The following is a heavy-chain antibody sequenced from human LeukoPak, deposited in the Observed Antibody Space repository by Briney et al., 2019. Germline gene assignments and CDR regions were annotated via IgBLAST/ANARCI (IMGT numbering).Heavy chain of an antibody. V-gene: IGHV4-59*08. CDR3: TRRDTSGYYYY. J-gene: IGHJ4*02. Sequence: SETLSLTCTVSGGSTSSYYWSWIRQPPGKGLEWIGYIYSSGSTNYNPSLKSRVTISVDTSKSQFSLKLSSVTAADTAVYYCTRRDTSGYYYYWGQGTLVTVSS. D-gene: IGHD3-22*01. CDR1: GGSTSSYY. CDR2: IYSSGST.